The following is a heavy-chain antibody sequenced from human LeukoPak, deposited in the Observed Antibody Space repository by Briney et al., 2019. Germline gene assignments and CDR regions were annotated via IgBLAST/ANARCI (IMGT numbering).Heavy chain of an antibody. CDR2: IYQSGST. V-gene: IGHV4-30-2*01. CDR1: GGSISSGGYY. D-gene: IGHD1-26*01. CDR3: ARDSPSQWELLY. Sequence: SQTLSLTCTVSGGSISSGGYYWSWIRQPPGKGLEWIGYIYQSGSTYYNPSLKSRVTISVDRSKNQFSLKLSSVTAADTAVYYCARDSPSQWELLYWGQGTLVTVSS. J-gene: IGHJ4*02.